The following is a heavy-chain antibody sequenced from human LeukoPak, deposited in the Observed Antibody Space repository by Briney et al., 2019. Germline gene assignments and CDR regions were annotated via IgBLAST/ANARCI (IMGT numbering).Heavy chain of an antibody. CDR3: AKDGTGSGYDFDAFDI. D-gene: IGHD5-12*01. J-gene: IGHJ3*02. CDR2: ISGSGGST. Sequence: PGGSLRLSCAASGFTFSSYAMSWVRQAPGKGLEWVSAISGSGGSTYYADSVKGRFTISRDNSKNTLYLQMNSLRAEDTAVYYCAKDGTGSGYDFDAFDIWGQGTMVTVSS. V-gene: IGHV3-23*01. CDR1: GFTFSSYA.